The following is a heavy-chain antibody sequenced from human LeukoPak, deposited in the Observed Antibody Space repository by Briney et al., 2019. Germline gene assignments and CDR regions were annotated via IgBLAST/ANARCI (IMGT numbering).Heavy chain of an antibody. Sequence: SETLSLTCTVSGDSIRRDNYYWGWIRQPPGKGLEWMGSIYYSGSTYYNPSLKSRVSISVDPSKSQFSLKLTSVTAADTAVYYCAAHPLLDYWGQGSLVTVSS. CDR1: GDSIRRDNYY. D-gene: IGHD3-16*02. CDR3: AAHPLLDY. J-gene: IGHJ4*02. CDR2: IYYSGST. V-gene: IGHV4-39*01.